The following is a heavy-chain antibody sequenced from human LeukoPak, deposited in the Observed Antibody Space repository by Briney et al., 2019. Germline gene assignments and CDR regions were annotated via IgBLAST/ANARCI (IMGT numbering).Heavy chain of an antibody. CDR3: ARVIQYCSGGSCYSYAFDI. D-gene: IGHD2-15*01. Sequence: GESLKISCKGSGYSFTSYWIGWVRQMPGKGLEWMGIIYPGDSDTRYSPSFQGQVTISADKSISTAYLQWSSLKASDTAMCYCARVIQYCSGGSCYSYAFDIWGQGTMVTVSS. CDR2: IYPGDSDT. CDR1: GYSFTSYW. J-gene: IGHJ3*02. V-gene: IGHV5-51*01.